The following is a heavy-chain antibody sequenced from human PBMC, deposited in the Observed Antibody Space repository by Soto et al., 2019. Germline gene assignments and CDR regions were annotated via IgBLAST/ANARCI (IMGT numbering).Heavy chain of an antibody. CDR1: GYTFTSYY. CDR2: INPSGGST. Sequence: QVQLVQSGAEVKKPGASVKVSCKASGYTFTSYYMHWVRQAPGQGLEWMRIINPSGGSTSYSQKFQGRVTMTRDTSTSTVYMELSSPRSEDTAVYYCASHSSSWYALGDVWGQGTTVTVSS. J-gene: IGHJ6*02. D-gene: IGHD6-13*01. CDR3: ASHSSSWYALGDV. V-gene: IGHV1-46*01.